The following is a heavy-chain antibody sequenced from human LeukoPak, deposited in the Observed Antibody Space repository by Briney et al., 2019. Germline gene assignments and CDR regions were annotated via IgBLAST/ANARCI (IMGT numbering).Heavy chain of an antibody. Sequence: NPSETLSLTCTVSGDSITNHYWNWIRQPPGKGLAWIGNLFHTGNTDYNPSLKSRVTISIQTSKNQFSLKLSSVTAADTAVYYCARTQMYFDILTGHHKYFDYWGQGILVTVSS. J-gene: IGHJ4*02. CDR1: GDSITNHY. CDR3: ARTQMYFDILTGHHKYFDY. V-gene: IGHV4-59*11. CDR2: LFHTGNT. D-gene: IGHD3-9*01.